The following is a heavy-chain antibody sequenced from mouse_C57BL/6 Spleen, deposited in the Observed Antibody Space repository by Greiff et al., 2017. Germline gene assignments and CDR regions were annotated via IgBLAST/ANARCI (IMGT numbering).Heavy chain of an antibody. V-gene: IGHV1-64*01. J-gene: IGHJ2*01. CDR3: ARTDYYGCHFDY. CDR1: GYTFTSYW. CDR2: FHPNSGST. D-gene: IGHD1-2*01. Sequence: QVQLKQPGAELVKPGASVQLSCTASGYTFTSYWMHWVKQRPGQGLEWIGMFHPNSGSTNYNETFKSKATLTVAKSSSPAYMHLSTLTSEDSAVYYCARTDYYGCHFDYWGQGTTLTVSS.